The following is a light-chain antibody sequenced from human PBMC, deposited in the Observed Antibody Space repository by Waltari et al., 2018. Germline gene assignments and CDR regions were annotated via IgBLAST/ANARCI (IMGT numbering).Light chain of an antibody. CDR3: QQYGSSPLT. V-gene: IGKV3-20*01. CDR1: QSVPYRY. J-gene: IGKJ4*01. Sequence: IVLTQSPGTLSLSPGERATLSCTASQSVPYRYLAWYQQRPGQAPRLLIYGATSRATGIPDRFSGGGSGTDFTLSISRLEPEDFAVYYCQQYGSSPLTFGGGTKVEIE. CDR2: GAT.